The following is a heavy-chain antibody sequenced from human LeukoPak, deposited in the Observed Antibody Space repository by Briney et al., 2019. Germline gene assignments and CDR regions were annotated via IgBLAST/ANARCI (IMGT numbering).Heavy chain of an antibody. CDR3: AKVLGKYQLLYGFMDV. CDR1: GFTFDDYA. D-gene: IGHD2-2*02. CDR2: ISWNSGSI. V-gene: IGHV3-9*01. Sequence: GRSLRLSCAASGFTFDDYAMHWVRQAPGKGLEWVSGISWNSGSIGYADSVKGRFTISRDNAKNSLYLQMNSLRAEDTAVYYCAKVLGKYQLLYGFMDVWGKGTTVTVSS. J-gene: IGHJ6*03.